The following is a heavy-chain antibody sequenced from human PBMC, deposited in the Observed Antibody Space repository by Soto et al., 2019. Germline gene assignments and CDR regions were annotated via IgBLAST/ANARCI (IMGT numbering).Heavy chain of an antibody. D-gene: IGHD3-16*01. CDR2: IYYSGTT. V-gene: IGHV4-61*01. J-gene: IGHJ4*02. CDR1: GDTVRNDYYH. CDR3: ARSQRGRTAFTFDY. Sequence: SEKLRHTSAGSGDTVRNDYYHWSWLRQAPGKGLEWIGYIYYSGTTNYNSYLKCRLSLSVDMSKNQFSLKLAAVTAADTAVYFCARSQRGRTAFTFDYWGQGALVTVS.